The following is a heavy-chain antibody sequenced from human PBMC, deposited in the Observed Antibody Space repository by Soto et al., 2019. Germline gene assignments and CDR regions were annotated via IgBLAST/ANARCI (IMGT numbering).Heavy chain of an antibody. CDR3: ARLRRLAD. D-gene: IGHD6-25*01. J-gene: IGHJ4*02. CDR1: GCTLSSFW. Sequence: EVQVVESGGGLVQPGGSLRLSCAVSGCTLSSFWMSWVRQAPGRGLEWLANIKHDGSEKYYMDSVKGRFTISRDNAKNSLYLQMNSLRAEDTAVYYCARLRRLADWGQGTLVTVSS. CDR2: IKHDGSEK. V-gene: IGHV3-7*03.